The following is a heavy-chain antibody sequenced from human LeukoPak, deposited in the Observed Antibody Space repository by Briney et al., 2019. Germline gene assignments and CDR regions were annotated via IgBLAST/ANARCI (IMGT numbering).Heavy chain of an antibody. Sequence: SETLSLTCAVYGGSFSGYYWSWIRQPPGKGLEWIGEINHSGSTNYNPSLKSRVTISVDTSKNQFSLKLSSVTAADTAVYYCARGDCSGGSCYYGAFDIWGQGTMVTVSS. D-gene: IGHD2-15*01. CDR2: INHSGST. V-gene: IGHV4-34*01. J-gene: IGHJ3*02. CDR3: ARGDCSGGSCYYGAFDI. CDR1: GGSFSGYY.